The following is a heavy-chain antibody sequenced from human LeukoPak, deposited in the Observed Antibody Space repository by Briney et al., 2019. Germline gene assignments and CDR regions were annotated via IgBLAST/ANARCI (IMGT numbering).Heavy chain of an antibody. CDR1: GFTASSNY. CDR2: IYSGGST. V-gene: IGHV3-66*01. J-gene: IGHJ3*02. Sequence: PGGSLRLSCAASGFTASSNYMSWVRQAPGKGLEWVSVIYSGGSTYYADSVKGRFTISRDNSKNTLYLQMNSLRAEDTAVYYCAREYGSGGDAFDIWGQGTMVTVSS. CDR3: AREYGSGGDAFDI. D-gene: IGHD3-10*01.